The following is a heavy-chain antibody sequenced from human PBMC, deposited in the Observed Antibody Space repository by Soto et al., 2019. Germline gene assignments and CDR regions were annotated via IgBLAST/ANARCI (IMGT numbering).Heavy chain of an antibody. D-gene: IGHD5-18*01. Sequence: GGSLRLSCAASGFTFYYYAMHWVRQAPGKGLEWVSGISWNSGIIDYADSVKGRFTISRDNAKNSLYLQMNSLRAEDTALYYCAKGYSYGVLEPLGYWGQGTLVTVSS. CDR2: ISWNSGII. V-gene: IGHV3-9*01. J-gene: IGHJ4*02. CDR3: AKGYSYGVLEPLGY. CDR1: GFTFYYYA.